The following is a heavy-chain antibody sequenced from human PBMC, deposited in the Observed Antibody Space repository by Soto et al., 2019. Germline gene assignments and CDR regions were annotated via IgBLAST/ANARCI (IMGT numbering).Heavy chain of an antibody. CDR1: GGSISRYY. J-gene: IGHJ6*02. D-gene: IGHD2-21*02. CDR2: MYNTGST. V-gene: IGHV4-59*13. CDR3: ARDLWGYCGADCYPLDV. Sequence: PSETLSLTCTVSGGSISRYYWSWIRQPPGKGLEWIGYMYNTGSTIYNPSLKSRVTISVDTSKNQFSLKLNSVTAADTAVYYCARDLWGYCGADCYPLDVWGQGTTVT.